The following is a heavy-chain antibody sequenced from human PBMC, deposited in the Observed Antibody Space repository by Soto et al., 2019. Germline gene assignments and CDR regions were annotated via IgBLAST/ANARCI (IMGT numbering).Heavy chain of an antibody. V-gene: IGHV4-30-2*01. CDR2: IYHSGST. D-gene: IGHD6-19*01. CDR1: GGSISSGCYS. Sequence: PSETLSLTCAVSGGSISSGCYSWSWIRQPPGKGLNYIGYIYHSGSTYYNPSLKSRVTISVDRSKNQFSLKLSSVTAADTAVYYCARVRSGWGIDYWGQGTLVTVSS. CDR3: ARVRSGWGIDY. J-gene: IGHJ4*02.